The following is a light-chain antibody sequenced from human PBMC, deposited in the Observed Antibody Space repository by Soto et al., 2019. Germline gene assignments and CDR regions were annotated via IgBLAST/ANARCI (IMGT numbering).Light chain of an antibody. Sequence: QSALTQPASVSGSAGQSITIFCSGTMRDVGVYHLVSWYQQHPGTAPKLIIYDVRNRPSGISSRFSGSRSGNTASLTISGLQPEDEGDYYCSAYTARSTLVFGGGTKLTVL. CDR2: DVR. CDR3: SAYTARSTLV. CDR1: MRDVGVYHL. J-gene: IGLJ3*02. V-gene: IGLV2-14*03.